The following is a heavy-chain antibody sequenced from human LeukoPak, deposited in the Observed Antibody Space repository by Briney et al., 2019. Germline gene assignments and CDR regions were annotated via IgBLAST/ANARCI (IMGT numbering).Heavy chain of an antibody. Sequence: SETLSLTCTVSGGSISSYYWSWIRQPPGKGLEWIGYIYYSGSTNHNPSLKSRVTISVDTSKNQFSLKLSSVTAADTAVYYCARVIAAAGEHRYYYYGMDVWGQGTTVTVSS. D-gene: IGHD6-13*01. V-gene: IGHV4-59*01. CDR2: IYYSGST. CDR1: GGSISSYY. CDR3: ARVIAAAGEHRYYYYGMDV. J-gene: IGHJ6*02.